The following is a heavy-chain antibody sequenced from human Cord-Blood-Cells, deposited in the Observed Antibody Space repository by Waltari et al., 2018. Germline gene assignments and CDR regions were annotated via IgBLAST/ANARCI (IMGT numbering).Heavy chain of an antibody. CDR2: ISSSSSYI. J-gene: IGHJ3*02. CDR1: GFTFSSYS. V-gene: IGHV3-21*01. Sequence: EVQRVESGGGLVKPGGSLRLSCAASGFTFSSYSINWVRQAPGKGLAWVSSISSSSSYIYYADSVKGRFTISRDNAKNSLYLQMNSLRAEDTAVYYCARDGYGYAFDIWGQGTMVTVSS. CDR3: ARDGYGYAFDI. D-gene: IGHD5-18*01.